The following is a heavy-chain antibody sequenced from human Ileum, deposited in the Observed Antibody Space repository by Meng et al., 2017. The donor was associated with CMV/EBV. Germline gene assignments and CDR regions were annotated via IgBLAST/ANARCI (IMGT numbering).Heavy chain of an antibody. CDR2: ISHSGST. CDR3: ARHTGWFGGLDP. CDR1: GASISSGSYF. Sequence: SETLSLTCTVSGASISSGSYFWGWIRQPPGKGLGWIGSISHSGSTSYNPSLKSRVTISVDTSKNQFSLKLTSVAAADTAVYYCARHTGWFGGLDPWGQGTLVTVSS. V-gene: IGHV4-39*01. J-gene: IGHJ5*02. D-gene: IGHD3-10*01.